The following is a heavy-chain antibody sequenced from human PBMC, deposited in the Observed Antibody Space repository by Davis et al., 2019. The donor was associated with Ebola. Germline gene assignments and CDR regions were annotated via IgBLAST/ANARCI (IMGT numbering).Heavy chain of an antibody. D-gene: IGHD3-16*01. V-gene: IGHV4-39*01. CDR3: ARLMLRSYYLDY. J-gene: IGHJ4*02. CDR2: FYYSGST. CDR1: GDSVRSRTHY. Sequence: MPLETLSLTCTVSGDSVRSRTHYWGWIRQPPGKGLEWIGSFYYSGSTYYNPSLESRATISVDTSKNQFSLKLSSVTAADTAVYYCARLMLRSYYLDYWGQGTLVTVSS.